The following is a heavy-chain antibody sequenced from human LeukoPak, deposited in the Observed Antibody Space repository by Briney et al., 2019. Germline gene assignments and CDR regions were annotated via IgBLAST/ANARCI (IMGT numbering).Heavy chain of an antibody. CDR1: GCTFSSYC. CDR2: IKQDGSDK. Sequence: TGGSLRLSCAASGCTFSSYCRSWVRQAPGKGLEWVANIKQDGSDKYYVYSVKGRFTISRDNAKNSLYLQMNIPTVEDTAVYYFATDTPGDLDFGYWGQGILVTVSS. V-gene: IGHV3-7*01. D-gene: IGHD3-10*01. CDR3: ATDTPGDLDFGY. J-gene: IGHJ4*02.